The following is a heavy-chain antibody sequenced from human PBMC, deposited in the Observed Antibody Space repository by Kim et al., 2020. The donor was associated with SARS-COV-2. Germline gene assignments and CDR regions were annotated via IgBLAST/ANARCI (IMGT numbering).Heavy chain of an antibody. J-gene: IGHJ3*02. D-gene: IGHD3-16*02. CDR3: ARGFYDYVWGSYRDGAFDI. Sequence: SRVTISVDTSKNQFSLKLSSVTAADTAVYYCARGFYDYVWGSYRDGAFDIWGQGTMVTVSS. V-gene: IGHV4-39*01.